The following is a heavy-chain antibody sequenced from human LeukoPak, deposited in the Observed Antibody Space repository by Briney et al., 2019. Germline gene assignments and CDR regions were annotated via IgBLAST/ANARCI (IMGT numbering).Heavy chain of an antibody. CDR3: ARDRGYCSSTSCLFFDY. J-gene: IGHJ4*02. Sequence: ASVKVSCKASGYTFTGYYMHWVRQAPGQGLEWMGWINPNSGGTNYAQKFQGRVTMTRDTSISTAYMELSRLRSDDTAVYYCARDRGYCSSTSCLFFDYWGQGTLVTVSS. V-gene: IGHV1-2*02. D-gene: IGHD2-2*01. CDR1: GYTFTGYY. CDR2: INPNSGGT.